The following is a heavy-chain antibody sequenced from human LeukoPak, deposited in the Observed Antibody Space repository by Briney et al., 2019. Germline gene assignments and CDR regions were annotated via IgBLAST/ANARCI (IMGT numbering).Heavy chain of an antibody. Sequence: SETLSLTCTVSDGAIAGYSWSWLRQPPGKGLEWIGYIYYSGDTNYNPSLQSRVTVSVDTSKNQFSLKLTSVTAADTAVYYCARGPYGSGISNWFDPWGQGTLVIVSS. J-gene: IGHJ5*02. D-gene: IGHD3-10*01. CDR2: IYYSGDT. V-gene: IGHV4-59*01. CDR3: ARGPYGSGISNWFDP. CDR1: DGAIAGYS.